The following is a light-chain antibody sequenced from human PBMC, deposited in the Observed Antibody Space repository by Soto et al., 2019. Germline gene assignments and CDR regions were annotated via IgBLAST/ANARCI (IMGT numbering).Light chain of an antibody. V-gene: IGKV1-33*01. CDR1: QVINNY. J-gene: IGKJ5*01. Sequence: DIQMTQSPSSLSASVGDRFTITCRAIQVINNYLNWYQQKPGKAPKLLIFDASILETGVPSKFRGSGSGTDFTFTISSLQPEDIETYYCQQYETLPITFGQGTRLEIK. CDR3: QQYETLPIT. CDR2: DAS.